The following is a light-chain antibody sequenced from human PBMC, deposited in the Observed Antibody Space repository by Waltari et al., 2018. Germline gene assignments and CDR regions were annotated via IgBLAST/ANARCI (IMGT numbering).Light chain of an antibody. CDR3: QKYDRLPAT. CDR2: GAS. J-gene: IGKJ1*01. CDR1: QSVSRF. Sequence: EIVLTQSPGTLSLSPGERGTLSCRASQSVSRFLAWYQQIPGQPPRLLIYGASTRATGIPDRFSGSGSGTDFSLTSSRLEPEDFAVYYCQKYDRLPATFGQGTKVEIK. V-gene: IGKV3-20*01.